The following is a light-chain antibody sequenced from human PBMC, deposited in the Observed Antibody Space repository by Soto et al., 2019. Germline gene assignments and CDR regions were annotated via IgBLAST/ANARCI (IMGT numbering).Light chain of an antibody. CDR3: QQYGSSPDT. CDR2: GAS. J-gene: IGKJ2*01. Sequence: EIVLTQSPGTLSLSPGERATLSCRSSQSVSSSYLAWYQQKPGHAPRLLIYGASSRATGIPDRFSGSGSGTDFTLTISRLEPEEFAVYYCQQYGSSPDTFGQGTKLEIK. V-gene: IGKV3-20*01. CDR1: QSVSSSY.